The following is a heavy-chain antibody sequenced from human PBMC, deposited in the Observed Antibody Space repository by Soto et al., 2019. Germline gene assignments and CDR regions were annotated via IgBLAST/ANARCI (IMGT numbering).Heavy chain of an antibody. CDR3: ARGAALRVVVERYARDKYYLDC. J-gene: IGHJ4*02. CDR1: GGSFSGYY. V-gene: IGHV4-34*01. CDR2: INYDGST. Sequence: QVQLQQWGAGLLKPSGTLSLTCAVYGGSFSGYYWSWIRQPPGKGLEWIGEINYDGSTNYNPSLKSGVSRLVDTSKNQFSVKVISVSAADAAVYYCARGAALRVVVERYARDKYYLDCWRQGTLVIVSS. D-gene: IGHD3-22*01.